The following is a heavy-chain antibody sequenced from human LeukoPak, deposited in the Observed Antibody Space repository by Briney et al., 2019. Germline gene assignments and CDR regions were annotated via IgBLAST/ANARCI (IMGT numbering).Heavy chain of an antibody. CDR3: ARDLIYSSTSCYPGAHFDY. CDR2: MNPNSGNT. D-gene: IGHD2-2*01. Sequence: GASVKVSCKASGYTFTSYDINWVRQATGQGLEWMGWMNPNSGNTGYAQKFQGRVTMTRNTSISTAYMELSSLRSEDTAVYYCARDLIYSSTSCYPGAHFDYWGQGTLVTVSS. J-gene: IGHJ4*02. CDR1: GYTFTSYD. V-gene: IGHV1-8*01.